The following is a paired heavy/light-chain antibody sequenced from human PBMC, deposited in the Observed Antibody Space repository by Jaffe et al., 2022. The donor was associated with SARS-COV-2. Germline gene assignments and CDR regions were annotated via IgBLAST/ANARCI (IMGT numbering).Heavy chain of an antibody. J-gene: IGHJ3*02. Sequence: EVQLVESGGGLVQPGGSLRLSCVASGFTFSNYWMTWVRQAPGKGLEWVANINQDGSEKYYVDSVKGRLTISRDNAENSLFLQMNGLRAEDTALYYCAKLKRGRMGRMTFPYGFDMWGQGTRVTVSS. V-gene: IGHV3-7*01. D-gene: IGHD3-16*01. CDR2: INQDGSEK. CDR3: AKLKRGRMGRMTFPYGFDM. CDR1: GFTFSNYW.
Light chain of an antibody. CDR3: QQLNSYPQT. CDR1: QVISSF. CDR2: AAS. J-gene: IGKJ1*01. Sequence: DIQLTQSPSFLSTSVGDRVTITCRTSQVISSFLAWYQQKPGKAPKLLIYAASTLQSGVPSRFSGSGSGTEFTLTISSLQPEDFATYYCQQLNSYPQTFGQGTKVEIK. V-gene: IGKV1-9*01.